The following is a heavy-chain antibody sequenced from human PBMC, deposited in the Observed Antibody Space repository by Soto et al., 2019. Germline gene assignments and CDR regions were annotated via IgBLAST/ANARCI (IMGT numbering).Heavy chain of an antibody. J-gene: IGHJ4*02. CDR2: GSYSGTT. D-gene: IGHD4-17*01. V-gene: IGHV4-61*01. Sequence: QVQLQESGPGLVKPSETLSLTCTVSGVSVSSGSFYWAWIRQPPGKGLEWIGFGSYSGTTNYKPSRKSRVTISVDTSRSQSSVKVSSLTAADTAVYYCARGATVTQYDYWGQGTLVTVSS. CDR3: ARGATVTQYDY. CDR1: GVSVSSGSFY.